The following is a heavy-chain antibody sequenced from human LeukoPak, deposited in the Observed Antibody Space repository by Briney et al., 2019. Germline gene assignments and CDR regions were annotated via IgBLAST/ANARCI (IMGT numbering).Heavy chain of an antibody. CDR3: AKDRSCSGSSCNVGS. CDR2: ISGSGGST. J-gene: IGHJ3*01. CDR1: GFTFSSFA. Sequence: PGGSLRLSCAASGFTFSSFAMSWVRQALGKGLEWVSAISGSGGSTFYADSVKGRFTISRDNSKNTLFLQMNGLRAEDTAVYYCAKDRSCSGSSCNVGSWGQGTMVTVSS. V-gene: IGHV3-23*01. D-gene: IGHD2-2*01.